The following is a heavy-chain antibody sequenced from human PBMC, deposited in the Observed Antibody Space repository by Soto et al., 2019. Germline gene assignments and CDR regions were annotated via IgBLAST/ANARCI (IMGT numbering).Heavy chain of an antibody. CDR2: IFYSGNT. Sequence: SETLSLTCTVSGGSIGSFYFNWIGQRPGKGLEWIGHIFYSGNTKYNPSLKSRVTISADTSKNQVSLNLSSVTAADTAIYYCARAPDSTGWPQAFDIWGPGTMVTVSS. V-gene: IGHV4-59*13. CDR1: GGSIGSFY. J-gene: IGHJ3*02. D-gene: IGHD5-18*01. CDR3: ARAPDSTGWPQAFDI.